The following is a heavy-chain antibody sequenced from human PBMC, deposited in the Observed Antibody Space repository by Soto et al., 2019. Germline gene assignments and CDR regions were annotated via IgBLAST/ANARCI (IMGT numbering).Heavy chain of an antibody. J-gene: IGHJ5*02. CDR3: ARTGKFYYYDMSGLPFDP. Sequence: SSETLSLTCTVSGGSISSSSYYWGWIRLSPGRGLEWIGDIYHLGTTNYNPSLKRRVSISLDKSKNQFSLKLTSVTAADTAVYFCARTGKFYYYDMSGLPFDPWGPGVLVTVSS. CDR1: GGSISSSSYY. D-gene: IGHD3-22*01. V-gene: IGHV4-39*07. CDR2: IYHLGTT.